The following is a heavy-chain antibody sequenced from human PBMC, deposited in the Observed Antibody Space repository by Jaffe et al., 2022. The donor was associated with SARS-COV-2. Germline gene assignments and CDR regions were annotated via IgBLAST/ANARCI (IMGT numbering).Heavy chain of an antibody. CDR3: ARDLVVVPAAEYYFDY. J-gene: IGHJ4*02. Sequence: EVQLVESGGGLVQPGGSLRLSCAASGFTFSSYWMSWVRQAPGKGLEWVANIKQDGSEKYYVDSVKGRFTISRDNAKNSLYLQMNSLRAEDTAVYYCARDLVVVPAAEYYFDYWGQGTLVTVSS. D-gene: IGHD2-2*01. CDR1: GFTFSSYW. V-gene: IGHV3-7*01. CDR2: IKQDGSEK.